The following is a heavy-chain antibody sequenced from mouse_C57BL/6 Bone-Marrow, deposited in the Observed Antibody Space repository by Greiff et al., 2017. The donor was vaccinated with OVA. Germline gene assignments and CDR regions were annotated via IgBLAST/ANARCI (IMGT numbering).Heavy chain of an antibody. D-gene: IGHD1-1*01. CDR2: ISSGGSYT. Sequence: EVKLMESGGDLVKPGGSLKLSCAASGFTFSSYGMSWVRQTPDKRLEWVATISSGGSYTYYPDSVKGRFTISRANAKNTLYLQMSSQKYEDTAMYYCARQRVLLGPYFDYWRQGTTLTVSS. CDR1: GFTFSSYG. CDR3: ARQRVLLGPYFDY. V-gene: IGHV5-6*01. J-gene: IGHJ2*01.